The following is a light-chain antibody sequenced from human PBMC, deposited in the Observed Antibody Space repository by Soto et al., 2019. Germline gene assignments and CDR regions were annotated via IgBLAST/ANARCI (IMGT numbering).Light chain of an antibody. Sequence: QSALTQPASVSGSPGESITISCTGTSSDVGNYNLVSWYQHHPGKAPQLIVFEVTRRPSGISNRFSGSKSGNTASLTISGLQAEDEADYYCCSYVAGSNVFGTGTKVTVL. CDR2: EVT. CDR1: SSDVGNYNL. J-gene: IGLJ1*01. CDR3: CSYVAGSNV. V-gene: IGLV2-23*02.